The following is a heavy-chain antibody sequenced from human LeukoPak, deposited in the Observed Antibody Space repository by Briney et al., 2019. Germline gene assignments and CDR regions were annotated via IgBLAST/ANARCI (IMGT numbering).Heavy chain of an antibody. CDR2: IYYSGST. Sequence: SETLSLTCTVSGGSISSHYWSWIRQPPGKGLEWIGYIYYSGSTNHNPSLKSRVTISVDTSKNQFSLKLSSVTAADTAVYYCAREKSRFDAFDNWGQGTMVTVSS. CDR3: AREKSRFDAFDN. D-gene: IGHD3-10*01. CDR1: GGSISSHY. J-gene: IGHJ3*02. V-gene: IGHV4-59*11.